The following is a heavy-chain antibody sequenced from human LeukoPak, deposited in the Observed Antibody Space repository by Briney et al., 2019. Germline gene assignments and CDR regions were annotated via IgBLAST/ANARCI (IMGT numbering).Heavy chain of an antibody. CDR1: GFTFSNAW. CDR3: TTVTSASSSWYRY. V-gene: IGHV3-15*01. J-gene: IGHJ4*02. D-gene: IGHD6-13*01. CDR2: IKSKTDGGTT. Sequence: GGSLRLSCAASGFTFSNAWMSWVRQAPGKGLEWVGRIKSKTDGGTTDYAAPVKGRFTISRDDSKNTLYLQMNSLKTGDTAGYYCTTVTSASSSWYRYWGQGTLVTVSS.